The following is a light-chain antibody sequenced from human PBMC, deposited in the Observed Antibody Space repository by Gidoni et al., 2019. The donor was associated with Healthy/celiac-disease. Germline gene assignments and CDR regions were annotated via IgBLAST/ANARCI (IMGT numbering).Light chain of an antibody. Sequence: QSVLTQPPSASGNPGQRVSISCSGSSSNIGSNTVNWYQQLPGTAPKLLIYSNNPRPSGVPDRFSGSKSGTSASLAISGLQSDDEADYYCAAWDDSLNGYVFGTGTKVTVL. CDR3: AAWDDSLNGYV. V-gene: IGLV1-44*01. CDR2: SNN. J-gene: IGLJ1*01. CDR1: SSNIGSNT.